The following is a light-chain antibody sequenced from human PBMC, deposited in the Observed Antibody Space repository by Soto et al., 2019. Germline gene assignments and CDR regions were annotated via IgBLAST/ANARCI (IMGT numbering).Light chain of an antibody. CDR3: QQSHSTPLT. CDR2: AAS. CDR1: QSISSY. V-gene: IGKV1-39*01. Sequence: DIQMTQPPSSLSASVGDRVTITCRASQSISSYLNWYQQKPGKAPKLLIYAASSLQSGVPSRFSGSGSGTEFTLTISSLQPEDFATYYRQQSHSTPLTFGGGTKVDIK. J-gene: IGKJ4*01.